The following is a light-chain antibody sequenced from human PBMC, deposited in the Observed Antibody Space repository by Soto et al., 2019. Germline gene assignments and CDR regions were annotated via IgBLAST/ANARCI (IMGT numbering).Light chain of an antibody. CDR3: QQYGSSPLWT. J-gene: IGKJ1*01. CDR2: GAS. Sequence: EIVFTQSPATLSLSPGERATLSCRASESVSTFLAWYQQKPGQAPRLLIYGASSRATGIPDRFSGSGSGTDFTLTISRLEPEDFAVYCCQQYGSSPLWTFGQGTKVDI. CDR1: ESVSTF. V-gene: IGKV3-20*01.